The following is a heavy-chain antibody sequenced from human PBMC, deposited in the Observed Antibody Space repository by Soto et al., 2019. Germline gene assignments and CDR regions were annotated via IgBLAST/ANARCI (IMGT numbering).Heavy chain of an antibody. CDR2: ISAQNGNT. CDR3: ARGRYGDY. V-gene: IGHV1-18*01. D-gene: IGHD1-1*01. J-gene: IGHJ4*02. Sequence: QVHLVQSGAEVKKPGASVKVSCKASGYTFTSNGITWVRQAPGQGREWMGWISAQNGNTDYAQKLQGRGIVTRDTSTSTAYTELRSLRSDDTAVYYCARGRYGDYWGQGAVVPVSS. CDR1: GYTFTSNG.